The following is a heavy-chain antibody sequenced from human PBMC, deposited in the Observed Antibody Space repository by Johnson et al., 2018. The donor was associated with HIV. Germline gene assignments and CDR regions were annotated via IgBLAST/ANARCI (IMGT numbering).Heavy chain of an antibody. CDR2: TNSDGSST. J-gene: IGHJ3*02. CDR3: ARDIEGELLPDAFDM. D-gene: IGHD1-26*01. Sequence: VQLVESGGGLVQPGGSLRLSCGASGFTFNDHWMQWVRQAPGKGLVWVSRTNSDGSSTNYADSVKGRFTISRDKAKNTLHLQMNSLRVEDTAVYYCARDIEGELLPDAFDMWGQGTMVTVSS. V-gene: IGHV3-74*01. CDR1: GFTFNDHW.